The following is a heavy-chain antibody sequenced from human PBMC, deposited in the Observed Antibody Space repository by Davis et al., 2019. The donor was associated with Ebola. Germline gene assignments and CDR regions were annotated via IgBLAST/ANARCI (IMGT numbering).Heavy chain of an antibody. D-gene: IGHD6-13*01. J-gene: IGHJ4*02. V-gene: IGHV1-2*04. CDR2: INPNSGGT. CDR1: GYTFTGYY. Sequence: ASVKASCKASGYTFTGYYMHWVRQAPGQGLEWMGWINPNSGGTNYAQKFQGWVTMTRDTSISTAYMELSRLRSDDTAVYYCARTTTGKPGYSSSWYAENYYFDYWGQGTLVTVSS. CDR3: ARTTTGKPGYSSSWYAENYYFDY.